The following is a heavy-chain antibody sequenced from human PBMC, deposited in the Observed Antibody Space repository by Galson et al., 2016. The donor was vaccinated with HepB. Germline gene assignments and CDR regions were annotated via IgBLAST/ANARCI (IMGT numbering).Heavy chain of an antibody. D-gene: IGHD2-15*01. CDR1: GFIFSHPW. CDR3: GGHGGHSA. V-gene: IGHV3-23*01. J-gene: IGHJ4*02. Sequence: SLRLSCRASGFIFSHPWMHWVRQAPGKGLEWVSDIGGSDGYTYYADSVKGRFTISRDNSKNIVYLQMNSLRAEDTAIYYCGGHGGHSAWGQGTLVTVSS. CDR2: IGGSDGYT.